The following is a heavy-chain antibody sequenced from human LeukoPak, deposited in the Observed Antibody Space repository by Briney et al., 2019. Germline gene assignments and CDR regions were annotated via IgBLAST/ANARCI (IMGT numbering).Heavy chain of an antibody. V-gene: IGHV1-69*01. D-gene: IGHD2-15*01. CDR2: IIPIFGTA. CDR3: ASGDPVAAGWFDP. CDR1: GGTFTSYA. Sequence: SVKVSCKASGGTFTSYAISWVRQAPGQGLEWMGGIIPIFGTANYAQKFQGRVTITADESTSTAYMELSSLRSEDTAVYYCASGDPVAAGWFDPWGQGTLVTVSS. J-gene: IGHJ5*02.